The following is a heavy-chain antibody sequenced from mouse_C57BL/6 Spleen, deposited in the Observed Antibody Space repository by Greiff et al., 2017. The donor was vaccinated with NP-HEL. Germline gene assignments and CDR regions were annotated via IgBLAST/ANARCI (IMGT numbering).Heavy chain of an antibody. CDR3: ARSDYYGSSPSWYFDV. V-gene: IGHV1-52*01. CDR1: GYTFTSYW. J-gene: IGHJ1*03. D-gene: IGHD1-1*01. CDR2: IDPSDSET. Sequence: QVQLQQPGAELVRPGSSVKLSCKASGYTFTSYWMHWVKQRPLQGLEWIGNIDPSDSETHYNQKFKDKATLTVDKSSSTAYMQLSSLTSEDSAVYYCARSDYYGSSPSWYFDVWGTGTTVTVSS.